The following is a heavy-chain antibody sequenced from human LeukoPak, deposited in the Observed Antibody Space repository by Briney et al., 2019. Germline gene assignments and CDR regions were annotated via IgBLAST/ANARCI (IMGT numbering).Heavy chain of an antibody. J-gene: IGHJ3*02. Sequence: ASVKVSCKASGYTFTGYYMHWVRQAPGQGLEWMGRINPNSGGTNYAQKLQGRVTMTRDTSISTAYMELSRLRSDDTAVYYCARERSPMDFWSGVDAFDIWGQGTMVTVSS. CDR2: INPNSGGT. D-gene: IGHD3-3*01. V-gene: IGHV1-2*06. CDR1: GYTFTGYY. CDR3: ARERSPMDFWSGVDAFDI.